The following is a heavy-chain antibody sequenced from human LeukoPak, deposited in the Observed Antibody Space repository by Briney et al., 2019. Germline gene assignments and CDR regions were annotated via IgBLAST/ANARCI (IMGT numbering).Heavy chain of an antibody. CDR1: GFTFSYYS. V-gene: IGHV3-48*01. D-gene: IGHD3-10*01. CDR2: ISSSSSTI. J-gene: IGHJ3*02. Sequence: PGGSLRLSCAASGFTFSYYSMNWVRQAPGKGLEWVSYISSSSSTIYYADSVKGRFTISRDNSKNTLYLQMNSLRAEDTAVYYCAREGSGSYYSGAFDIWGQGTMVTVSS. CDR3: AREGSGSYYSGAFDI.